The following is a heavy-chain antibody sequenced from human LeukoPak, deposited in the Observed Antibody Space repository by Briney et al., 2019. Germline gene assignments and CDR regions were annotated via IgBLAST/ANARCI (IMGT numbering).Heavy chain of an antibody. CDR3: ARELAGVASL. CDR2: ISSINSYL. Sequence: GGPLRLSRAASGLTFSSYSMNWVRQAPGKGLEWVSSISSINSYLYYADSVKGRFTISRDNAKNSLYLQMNSLRAEDTAVYYCARELAGVASLWGQGTLVTVSS. CDR1: GLTFSSYS. D-gene: IGHD3-3*01. J-gene: IGHJ4*02. V-gene: IGHV3-21*01.